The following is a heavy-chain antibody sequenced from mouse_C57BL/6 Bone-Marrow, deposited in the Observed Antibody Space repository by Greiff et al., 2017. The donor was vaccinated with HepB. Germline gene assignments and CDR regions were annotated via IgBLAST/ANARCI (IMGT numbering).Heavy chain of an antibody. Sequence: QVHVKQPGAELVKPGASVKMSCKASGYTFTSYWITWVKQRPGQGLEWIGDIYPGSGSTNYNEKFKSKATLTVDTSSSTAYMQLSSLTSEDSAVYYCTLATYYYGSGYFDVWGTGTTVTVSS. D-gene: IGHD1-1*01. V-gene: IGHV1-55*01. CDR3: TLATYYYGSGYFDV. CDR1: GYTFTSYW. J-gene: IGHJ1*03. CDR2: IYPGSGST.